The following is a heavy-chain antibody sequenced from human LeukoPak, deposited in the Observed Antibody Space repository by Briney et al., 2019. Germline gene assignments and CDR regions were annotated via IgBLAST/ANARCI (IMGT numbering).Heavy chain of an antibody. J-gene: IGHJ4*02. D-gene: IGHD3-3*01. CDR3: ARGFRGLRFYRTYYFDY. V-gene: IGHV1-2*02. CDR1: GYTFTGYY. CDR2: INPNSGGT. Sequence: ASVKVSCKASGYTFTGYYMHWVRQAPGQGLEWMGWINPNSGGTNYAQKFQGRVTMTRDTSISTAYMELSRLRSDDTAVYYCARGFRGLRFYRTYYFDYWGQGTLVTVSS.